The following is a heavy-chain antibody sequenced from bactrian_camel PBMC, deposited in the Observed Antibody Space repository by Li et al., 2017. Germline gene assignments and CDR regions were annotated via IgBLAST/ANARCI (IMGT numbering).Heavy chain of an antibody. J-gene: IGHJ4*01. V-gene: IGHV3S6*01. CDR3: VIDRGLGGYYSAN. CDR1: GFTFDMYW. Sequence: HVQLVESGGSSVQPGGSLRLSCAASGFTFDMYWMYWVRQAPGQGPEWVSSIDRDGRTSDYADSVKGRFTISRDNAKKTVTLEMNSLKPEDAALYYCVIDRGLGGYYSANWGQGTQVTVS. CDR2: IDRDGRTS. D-gene: IGHD3*01.